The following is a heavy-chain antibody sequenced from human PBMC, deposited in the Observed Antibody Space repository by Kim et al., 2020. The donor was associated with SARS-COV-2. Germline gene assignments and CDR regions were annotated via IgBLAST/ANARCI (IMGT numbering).Heavy chain of an antibody. Sequence: GGSLRLSCAASGFTFSSYGMHWVRQAPGKGLEWVAVIWYDGSNKYYADSVKGRFTISRDNSKNTLYLQMNSLRAEDTAVYYCAKQGSRYCSSTSCPHVGYYYGMDVWGQGTTVTVSS. CDR2: IWYDGSNK. CDR1: GFTFSSYG. D-gene: IGHD2-2*01. CDR3: AKQGSRYCSSTSCPHVGYYYGMDV. J-gene: IGHJ6*02. V-gene: IGHV3-33*06.